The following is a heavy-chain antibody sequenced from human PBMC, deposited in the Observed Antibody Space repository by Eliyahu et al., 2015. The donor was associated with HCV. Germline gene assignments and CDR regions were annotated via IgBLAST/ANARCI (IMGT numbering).Heavy chain of an antibody. D-gene: IGHD3-16*02. CDR1: GGXFSSYA. Sequence: QVQLVQSGAEVKKPGSSVKVSCKASGGXFSSYAISWVRQAPGQGLEWMGGIIPIFGTANYAQKFQGRVTITADESTSTAYMELSSLRSEDTAVYYCATNDFTFGGVILPHLYYYYGMDVWGQGTTVTVSS. J-gene: IGHJ6*02. CDR2: IIPIFGTA. V-gene: IGHV1-69*01. CDR3: ATNDFTFGGVILPHLYYYYGMDV.